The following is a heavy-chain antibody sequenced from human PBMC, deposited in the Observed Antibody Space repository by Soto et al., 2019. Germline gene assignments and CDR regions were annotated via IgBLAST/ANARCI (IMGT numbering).Heavy chain of an antibody. CDR1: GGSISSYY. J-gene: IGHJ6*03. Sequence: SETLSLTCTVSGGSISSYYWSWIRQPPGKGLEWIGYMHNSGSTKYNPSLKSRVTISADTSKNQFSLKLSSVTAADSAVYYCARGQHLTTVTNYYYYYYMDVWGKGTTVPVSS. CDR3: ARGQHLTTVTNYYYYYYMDV. CDR2: MHNSGST. D-gene: IGHD4-4*01. V-gene: IGHV4-59*08.